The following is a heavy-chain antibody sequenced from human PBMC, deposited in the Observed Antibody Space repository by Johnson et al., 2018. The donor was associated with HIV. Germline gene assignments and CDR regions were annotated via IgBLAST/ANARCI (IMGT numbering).Heavy chain of an antibody. CDR1: GFTFSTYD. CDR3: ARDYLTHDAFDI. CDR2: IGTAGDT. D-gene: IGHD1-14*01. Sequence: VQLVESGGGLVQPGGSLRLSCAASGFTFSTYDMHWVRQATGKGLEWVSAIGTAGDTYYPGSVKGRFTISRENAKNTLYLQMNSLRAEDTAVYYCARDYLTHDAFDIWGQGTMVTVSS. J-gene: IGHJ3*02. V-gene: IGHV3-13*01.